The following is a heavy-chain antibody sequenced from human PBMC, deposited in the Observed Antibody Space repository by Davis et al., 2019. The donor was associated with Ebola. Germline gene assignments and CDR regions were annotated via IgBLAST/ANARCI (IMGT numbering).Heavy chain of an antibody. CDR1: GYTFTSYH. J-gene: IGHJ5*02. CDR3: YYDDSGYHSP. Sequence: ASVKVSCKASGYTFTSYHINWVRQAPGQGLEWMGWLSTKRDDTGYAQKFQGRITMTRDNAISTVYMELSSLRSEDTAVYYCYYDDSGYHSPWGQGTLVTVSS. D-gene: IGHD3-22*01. V-gene: IGHV1-8*01. CDR2: LSTKRDDT.